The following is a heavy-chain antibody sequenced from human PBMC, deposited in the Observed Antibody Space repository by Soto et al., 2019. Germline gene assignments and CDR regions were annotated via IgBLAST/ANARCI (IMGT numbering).Heavy chain of an antibody. D-gene: IGHD3-22*01. V-gene: IGHV4-4*09. Sequence: SETLSLTCTVSGVSISSDYWTWIRQSPGKGLEWIGYISHTGSTYYNPSLKSRVTISVDTSKNQFSLRLSSVTAADTAVYYCARGDSSGYYSKPLDYWGQGTLVTVSS. CDR2: ISHTGST. CDR1: GVSISSDY. CDR3: ARGDSSGYYSKPLDY. J-gene: IGHJ4*02.